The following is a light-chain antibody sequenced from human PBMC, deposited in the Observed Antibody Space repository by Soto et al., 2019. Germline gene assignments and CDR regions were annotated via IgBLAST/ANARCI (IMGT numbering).Light chain of an antibody. Sequence: EIVMTQSPDTLSVSPGERATLSCRASQSVSSNLAWYQHKPGQAPRLLIYGASTRATGIPARFGGSGSGTEFILTISSRQSEDVAVYYCQQYNNLPPFTFGGGTKVDIK. CDR1: QSVSSN. CDR2: GAS. CDR3: QQYNNLPPFT. V-gene: IGKV3-15*01. J-gene: IGKJ4*01.